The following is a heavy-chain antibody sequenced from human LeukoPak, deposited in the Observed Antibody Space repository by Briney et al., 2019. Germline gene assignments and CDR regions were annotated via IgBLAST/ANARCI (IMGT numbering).Heavy chain of an antibody. V-gene: IGHV3-15*01. J-gene: IGHJ4*02. Sequence: GGSLRLSCAGYGFTFSNAWMTWVRQAPGKGLEWVGRIKSKNDGGTTDYAAPVKGRFTISRDDSKNTMYLQMNSLKTEDTAVXXXXXXXPXLGSXPFDYWGQGTLVTVSS. CDR3: XXXXPXLGSXPFDY. CDR2: IKSKNDGGTT. D-gene: IGHD1-26*01. CDR1: GFTFSNAW.